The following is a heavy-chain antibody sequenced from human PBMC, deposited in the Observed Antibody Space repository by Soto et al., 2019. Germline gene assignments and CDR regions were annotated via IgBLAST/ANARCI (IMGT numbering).Heavy chain of an antibody. V-gene: IGHV1-69*13. J-gene: IGHJ6*03. CDR2: IIPIFGTA. CDR3: ARGQHLTTVTNYYYYYYMDV. Sequence: SVKVSCKASGGTFSSYAISWVRQAPGQGLEWMGGIIPIFGTANYAQKFQGRVTITADESTSTAYMELSSLRSEDTAVYYCARGQHLTTVTNYYYYYYMDVWGKGTTVTVSS. CDR1: GGTFSSYA. D-gene: IGHD4-4*01.